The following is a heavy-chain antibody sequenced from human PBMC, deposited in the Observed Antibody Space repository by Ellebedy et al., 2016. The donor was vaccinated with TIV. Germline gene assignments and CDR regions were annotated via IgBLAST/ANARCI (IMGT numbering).Heavy chain of an antibody. J-gene: IGHJ4*02. Sequence: SETLSLTCTVSGGSISSYYWSWIRQPPGKGLEWIGSIFYTGSTDYNPSLKSRVTISVDTSKNQFSLSLSAVTAADPAVYYCARGGIAWDSTSDTDYWGQGTLVTVSS. D-gene: IGHD2-15*01. CDR3: ARGGIAWDSTSDTDY. CDR2: IFYTGST. V-gene: IGHV4-59*05. CDR1: GGSISSYY.